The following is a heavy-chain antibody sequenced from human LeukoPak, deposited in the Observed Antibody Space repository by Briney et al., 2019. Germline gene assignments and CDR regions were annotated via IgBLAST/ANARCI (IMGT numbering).Heavy chain of an antibody. V-gene: IGHV4-61*01. J-gene: IGHJ4*02. Sequence: SETLSLTCTVSGGSVSSGSCYWSWIRQPPGKGLEWIGYIYYSGSTNYNPSLKSRVTISVDTSKNQFSLKLSSVTAADTAVYYCATSYYYDSSGYYYGFDYWGQGTLVTVSS. CDR1: GGSVSSGSCY. D-gene: IGHD3-22*01. CDR2: IYYSGST. CDR3: ATSYYYDSSGYYYGFDY.